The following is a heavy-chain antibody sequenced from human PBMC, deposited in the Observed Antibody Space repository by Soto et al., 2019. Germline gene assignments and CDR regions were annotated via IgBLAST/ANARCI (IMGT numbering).Heavy chain of an antibody. CDR2: INSDGSST. CDR1: GFTFSSYW. V-gene: IGHV3-74*01. J-gene: IGHJ6*02. CDR3: ARYLDCSTTSCHYYYYGIDV. D-gene: IGHD2-2*01. Sequence: EVQLVESGGGLVQPGGSLRLSCAASGFTFSSYWMPWVRQAPGKGLVWVSRINSDGSSTSYADTVKGRFTISRDNAKNTLYLQMNSLRAEDTAVYYCARYLDCSTTSCHYYYYGIDVWGQGTTVTVSS.